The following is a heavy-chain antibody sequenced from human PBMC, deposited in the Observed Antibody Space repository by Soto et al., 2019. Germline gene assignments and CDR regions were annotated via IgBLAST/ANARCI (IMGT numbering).Heavy chain of an antibody. V-gene: IGHV1-69*04. D-gene: IGHD5-12*01. Sequence: ASVKVSCKASGGTFSSYAISWVRQAPGQGLEWMGRIIPILGIANYAQKFQGRVTITADKSTSTAYMELSSLRSEDTAVYYCARLVGYDYPPYDYWGQGTLVTVSS. J-gene: IGHJ4*02. CDR3: ARLVGYDYPPYDY. CDR1: GGTFSSYA. CDR2: IIPILGIA.